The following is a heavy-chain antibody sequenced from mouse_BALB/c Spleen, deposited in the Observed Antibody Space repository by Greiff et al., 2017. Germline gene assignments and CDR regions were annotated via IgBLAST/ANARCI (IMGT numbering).Heavy chain of an antibody. Sequence: VQLKESGPELVKPGASVKMSCKASGYTFTSYVMHWVKQKPGQGLEWIGYINPYNDGTKYNEKFKGKATLTSDKSSSTAYMELSSLTSEDSAVYYCARSLITTVVDWYFDVWGAGTTVTVSS. CDR3: ARSLITTVVDWYFDV. V-gene: IGHV1-14*01. D-gene: IGHD1-1*01. CDR1: GYTFTSYV. J-gene: IGHJ1*01. CDR2: INPYNDGT.